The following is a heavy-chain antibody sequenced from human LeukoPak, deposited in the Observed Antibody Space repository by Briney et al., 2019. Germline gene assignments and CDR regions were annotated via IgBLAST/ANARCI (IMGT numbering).Heavy chain of an antibody. CDR2: TYYRSRWYN. CDR3: ARDGCSYYYDSSGCKNYYYGMDV. D-gene: IGHD3-22*01. CDR1: GDSVSSKSAA. Sequence: SQTLSLTCAISGDSVSSKSAAWNWIRHSPSRGLEWLGRTYYRSRWYNDYAVSVKSRITINPDTSKNQSSLQLNSVTPEDTAVYYCARDGCSYYYDSSGCKNYYYGMDVWGQGTTVTVSS. V-gene: IGHV6-1*01. J-gene: IGHJ6*02.